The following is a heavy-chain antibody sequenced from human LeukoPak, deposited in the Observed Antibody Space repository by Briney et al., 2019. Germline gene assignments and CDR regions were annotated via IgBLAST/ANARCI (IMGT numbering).Heavy chain of an antibody. Sequence: SETLSPTCTVSGGSISSGGYYWSWIRQHPGKGLEWIGYIYYSGSTYYNPSLKSRVTISVDTSKNQFSLKLSSVTAADTAVYYCARARMITFGGVIASRYFDYWGQGTLVTVPS. V-gene: IGHV4-31*03. CDR1: GGSISSGGYY. CDR3: ARARMITFGGVIASRYFDY. J-gene: IGHJ4*02. D-gene: IGHD3-16*02. CDR2: IYYSGST.